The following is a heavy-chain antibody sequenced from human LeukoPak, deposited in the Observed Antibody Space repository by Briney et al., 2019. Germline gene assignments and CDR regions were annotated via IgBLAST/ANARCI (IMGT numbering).Heavy chain of an antibody. CDR1: GFTFSSYG. D-gene: IGHD6-13*01. CDR2: ISYDGSNK. J-gene: IGHJ6*02. CDR3: AKDLGSSWYGNYYYYYGMDV. Sequence: EGSLRLSCAASGFTFSSYGMHWVRQAPGKGLEWVAVISYDGSNKYYADSVKGRFTISRDNSKNTLYLQMNSLRAEDTAVYYCAKDLGSSWYGNYYYYYGMDVWGQGTTVTVSS. V-gene: IGHV3-30*18.